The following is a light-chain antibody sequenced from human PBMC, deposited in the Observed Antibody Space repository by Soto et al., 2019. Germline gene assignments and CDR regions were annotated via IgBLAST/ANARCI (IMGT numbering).Light chain of an antibody. CDR2: GDN. V-gene: IGLV1-40*01. CDR1: SSNIGAEYD. CDR3: QSYDSSLTTFV. Sequence: QSVLTQPPSVSGAPGQRVAISCTGSSSNIGAEYDVHWYRQLPGTAPKRLTYGDNNRPSGVPDRFSGSKSGTSASLAITGLQPEDEADYYCQSYDSSLTTFVFGTGTKLTVL. J-gene: IGLJ1*01.